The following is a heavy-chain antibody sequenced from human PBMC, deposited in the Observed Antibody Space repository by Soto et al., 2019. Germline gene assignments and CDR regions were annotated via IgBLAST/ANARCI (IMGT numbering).Heavy chain of an antibody. J-gene: IGHJ3*02. Sequence: SETLSLTCTVSGGSISSSSYYWGWIRQPPGKGLEWIGSIYYSGSTYYNPSLKSRVTISVDTSKNQFSLKLSYVTAADTAVYYCARPGNYDILTGYYPPDGRPGNAFDIWGQGTMVTVSS. CDR2: IYYSGST. CDR1: GGSISSSSYY. D-gene: IGHD3-9*01. V-gene: IGHV4-39*01. CDR3: ARPGNYDILTGYYPPDGRPGNAFDI.